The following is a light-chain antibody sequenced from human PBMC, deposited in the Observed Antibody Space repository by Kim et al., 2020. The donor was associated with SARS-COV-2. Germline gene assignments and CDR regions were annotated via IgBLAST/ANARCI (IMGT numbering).Light chain of an antibody. Sequence: EIVLTQSPGTLSLSPGDRATLSCRASQSVTNNNFAWFQQKPGQAPRLLIFGASTRATGIPDMFSGSGSGTDFTLTISRLEPEDFAVYYCQQYAGPPRTFGQGTKLEI. CDR3: QQYAGPPRT. CDR2: GAS. V-gene: IGKV3-20*01. CDR1: QSVTNNN. J-gene: IGKJ2*01.